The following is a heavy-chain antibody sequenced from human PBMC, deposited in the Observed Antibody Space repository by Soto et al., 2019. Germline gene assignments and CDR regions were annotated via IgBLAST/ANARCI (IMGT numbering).Heavy chain of an antibody. Sequence: PGGSLRLSCAASGFTFSSYGMHWVRQAPGKGLEWVAVIWYDGSNKYYADSVKGRFTISRDNSKNTLYLQMNSLRAEDTAVYYCARDPYYDILTGYPDYWGQGTLVTVSS. V-gene: IGHV3-33*01. D-gene: IGHD3-9*01. J-gene: IGHJ4*02. CDR3: ARDPYYDILTGYPDY. CDR1: GFTFSSYG. CDR2: IWYDGSNK.